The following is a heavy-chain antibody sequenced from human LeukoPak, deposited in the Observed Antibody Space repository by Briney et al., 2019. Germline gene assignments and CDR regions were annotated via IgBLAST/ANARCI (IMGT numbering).Heavy chain of an antibody. CDR3: ARGTYSSGWYYYFDY. Sequence: ASVKVSCKASGYTFTGYYMHWVRQAPGQGLEWMGWINPNSGGTNYAQKFQGRVTMTRDTSISTAYMELSRLRSEDAAVYYCARGTYSSGWYYYFDYWGQGTLVTVSS. D-gene: IGHD6-19*01. CDR1: GYTFTGYY. V-gene: IGHV1-2*02. CDR2: INPNSGGT. J-gene: IGHJ4*02.